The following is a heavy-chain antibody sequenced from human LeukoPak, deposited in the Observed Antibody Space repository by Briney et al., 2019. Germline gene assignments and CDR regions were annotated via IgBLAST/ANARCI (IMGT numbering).Heavy chain of an antibody. D-gene: IGHD1-26*01. CDR2: ISYDGSNK. CDR1: GFTFSSYA. J-gene: IGHJ6*03. V-gene: IGHV3-30*04. Sequence: GRSLRLSCAASGFTFSSYAMHWVRQAPGKGLEWVAVISYDGSNKYYADSVKGRFTISRDNAKNSLYLQMNSLRAEDTAVYYCARVGGDPPYYYYMDVWGKGTTVTVSS. CDR3: ARVGGDPPYYYYMDV.